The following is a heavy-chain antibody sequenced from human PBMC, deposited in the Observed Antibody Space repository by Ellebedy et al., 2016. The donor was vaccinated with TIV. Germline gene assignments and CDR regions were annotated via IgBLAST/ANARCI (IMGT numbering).Heavy chain of an antibody. CDR2: IYPTGST. V-gene: IGHV4-4*07. J-gene: IGHJ6*02. CDR1: GGSIGGYY. D-gene: IGHD1/OR15-1a*01. Sequence: SETLSLTCSVSGGSIGGYYWSWIRQPAGKGLEWIGRIYPTGSTNDNPSLKSRLIMSVDTSKNQFSQKLDSVPATDTAVYYCARTFFDWSNWYNDYYYGMDVWGQGTTVTVSS. CDR3: ARTFFDWSNWYNDYYYGMDV.